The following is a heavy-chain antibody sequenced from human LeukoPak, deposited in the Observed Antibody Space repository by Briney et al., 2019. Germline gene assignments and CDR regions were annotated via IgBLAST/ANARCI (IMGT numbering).Heavy chain of an antibody. CDR2: IGGSGGST. J-gene: IGHJ4*02. CDR3: AKVETAAAATLRGFDY. V-gene: IGHV3-23*01. D-gene: IGHD6-13*01. CDR1: GFTFSGYA. Sequence: QAGGCLRLSCAASGFTFSGYAMSWVRQAPGKGLEWVSSIGGSGGSTYYADSVKGRFTISRDNSKNTLYLQMKSLRAEDTAVYYCAKVETAAAATLRGFDYWGQGTLVTVSS.